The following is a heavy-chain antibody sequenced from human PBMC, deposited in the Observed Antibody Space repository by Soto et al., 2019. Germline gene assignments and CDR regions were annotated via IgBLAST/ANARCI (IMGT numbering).Heavy chain of an antibody. J-gene: IGHJ3*02. CDR1: GGSISSGGYY. V-gene: IGHV4-31*03. D-gene: IGHD2-15*01. CDR3: ARSFRWYQPSDAFDI. Sequence: QVQLQESGPGLVKPSQTLSLTCTVSGGSISSGGYYWSWIRQHPGKGLEWIGYIYYSGSTYYNPSLKSRVTISVDTSKNQFSLKLSSVTAADTAVYYCARSFRWYQPSDAFDIWGQGTMVTVSS. CDR2: IYYSGST.